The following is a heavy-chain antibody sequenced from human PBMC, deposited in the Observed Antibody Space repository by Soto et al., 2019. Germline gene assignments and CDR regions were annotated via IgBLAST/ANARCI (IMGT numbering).Heavy chain of an antibody. J-gene: IGHJ4*01. V-gene: IGHV1-2*04. CDR1: VYRMTDYL. CDR3: ASEIQLLFGY. CDR2: INPNSGGT. D-gene: IGHD5-18*01. Sequence: VSVNGYWKGSVYRMTDYLLHWVRQAPGQGLEWMGWINPNSGGTKYAQKFQGWVTMTRDTSISTAYIELSRLKFDDTAVYYCASEIQLLFGYWGQGTLVTVYS.